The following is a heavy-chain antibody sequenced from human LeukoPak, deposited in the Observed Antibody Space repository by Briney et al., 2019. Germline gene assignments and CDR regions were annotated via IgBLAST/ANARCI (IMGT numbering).Heavy chain of an antibody. J-gene: IGHJ4*02. CDR3: AKDGGLWVSAHWGDS. Sequence: GGSLRLSCAASGFIFSNYGMNWVRQAPGKGLEWVAAISASGSATSYADSVRGRFTISRDNSKNTLFLQMNSLRAEDTAVYYCAKDGGLWVSAHWGDSWGRGTLVTVSS. V-gene: IGHV3-23*01. CDR1: GFIFSNYG. D-gene: IGHD7-27*01. CDR2: ISASGSAT.